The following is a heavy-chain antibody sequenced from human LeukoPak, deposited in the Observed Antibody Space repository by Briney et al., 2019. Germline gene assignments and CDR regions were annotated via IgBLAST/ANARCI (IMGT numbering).Heavy chain of an antibody. CDR1: GFTFSGFW. Sequence: GGSLRLSCAVSGFTFSGFWMSWSRQAPGKGLEWVASINSDGSEGYYADVVKGRFTISRDNAKNSLYLQINSLRAEDTAVYYCARDYSSSSFDYWGQGTLVTVSS. CDR2: INSDGSEG. V-gene: IGHV3-7*03. J-gene: IGHJ4*02. CDR3: ARDYSSSSFDY. D-gene: IGHD6-6*01.